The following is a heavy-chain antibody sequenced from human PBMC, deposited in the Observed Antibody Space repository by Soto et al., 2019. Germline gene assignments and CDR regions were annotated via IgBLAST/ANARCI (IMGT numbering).Heavy chain of an antibody. J-gene: IGHJ4*02. CDR2: ISGSGATT. D-gene: IGHD6-6*01. Sequence: HPGGSLRLSCAASGFTFSSYAMSWVRQAPGRGLEWVSAISGSGATTYYADSVKGRFTFSRDNSKNTLYLQMNSLRAEDTAVYYCAKAYTSSSLRYYFDYWGRGTLVTVS. CDR1: GFTFSSYA. CDR3: AKAYTSSSLRYYFDY. V-gene: IGHV3-23*01.